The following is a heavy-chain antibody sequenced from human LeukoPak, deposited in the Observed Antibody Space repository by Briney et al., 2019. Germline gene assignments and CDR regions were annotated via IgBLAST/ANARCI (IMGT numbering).Heavy chain of an antibody. CDR2: ISYSGGT. J-gene: IGHJ4*02. D-gene: IGHD6-19*01. Sequence: SETLSLTCTVSGDSISSTTSYWGWIRQPPGTGLEWIGSISYSGGTYYNPSLKSRVTISVDTSKDQFSLKLTSVTAAEAAVYYCARRGSGWSGAPLDSWGQGTLVTVSS. CDR1: GDSISSTTSY. V-gene: IGHV4-39*01. CDR3: ARRGSGWSGAPLDS.